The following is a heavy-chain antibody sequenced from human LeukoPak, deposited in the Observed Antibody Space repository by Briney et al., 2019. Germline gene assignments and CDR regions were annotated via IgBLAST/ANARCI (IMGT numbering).Heavy chain of an antibody. J-gene: IGHJ4*02. CDR1: GFTFSSYA. CDR3: TTGPGWDDILTGYYYFDY. V-gene: IGHV3-15*01. D-gene: IGHD3-9*01. Sequence: GGSLRLSCAASGFTFSSYAMSWVRQAPGKGLEWVGRVKSKTDGGTTDYAAPVKGRFTISRDDSMNTLYLQMNSLKTADTAVYYCTTGPGWDDILTGYYYFDYWGQGTLVTVSS. CDR2: VKSKTDGGTT.